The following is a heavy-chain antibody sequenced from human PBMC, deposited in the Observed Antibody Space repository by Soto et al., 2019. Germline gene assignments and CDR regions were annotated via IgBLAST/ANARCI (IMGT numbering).Heavy chain of an antibody. J-gene: IGHJ4*02. CDR2: IYSGGST. CDR1: GFTVSSNY. D-gene: IGHD6-13*01. Sequence: SLRLSCAASGFTVSSNYMSWVRQAPGKGLEWVSVIYSGGSTYYADSVEGRFTISRDNSKNTLYLQMNSLRAEDTAVYYCARNAVRQLAKMYYFDYWGQGTLVTVSS. V-gene: IGHV3-53*01. CDR3: ARNAVRQLAKMYYFDY.